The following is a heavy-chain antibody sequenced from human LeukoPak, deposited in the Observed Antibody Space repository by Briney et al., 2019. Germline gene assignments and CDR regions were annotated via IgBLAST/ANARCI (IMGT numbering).Heavy chain of an antibody. Sequence: SETLSLTCAVYGGSFSGYYWSWIRQPPGKGLEWIGEINHSGSTNYNPSLKSRVTISVDTSKNQFSLKLSSVTAADTAVYYCARDPDFWSGYPYYFDYWGQGTLVTVSS. CDR2: INHSGST. J-gene: IGHJ4*02. D-gene: IGHD3-3*01. CDR3: ARDPDFWSGYPYYFDY. V-gene: IGHV4-34*01. CDR1: GGSFSGYY.